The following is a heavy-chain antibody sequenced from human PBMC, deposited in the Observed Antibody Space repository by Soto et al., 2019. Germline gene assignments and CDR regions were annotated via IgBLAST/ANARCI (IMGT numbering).Heavy chain of an antibody. CDR3: ARSSSWSYYFDY. D-gene: IGHD6-13*01. V-gene: IGHV1-8*01. CDR2: MNPNSGNT. Sequence: ASVKVSCKASGYTFTSYDINWVRQATGQGLEWMGWMNPNSGNTDYAQKFQGRVTITRDTSTSTAYMELSSLRSEDTAVYYCARSSSWSYYFDYWGEGTLVTVSS. J-gene: IGHJ4*02. CDR1: GYTFTSYD.